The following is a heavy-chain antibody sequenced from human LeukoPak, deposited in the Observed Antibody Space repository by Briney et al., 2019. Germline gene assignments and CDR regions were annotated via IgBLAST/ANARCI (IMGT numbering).Heavy chain of an antibody. CDR3: ATKYSYGPGNWFDP. V-gene: IGHV4-34*08. CDR2: INHSGST. D-gene: IGHD5-18*01. J-gene: IGHJ5*02. Sequence: PGGSLRLSCAASGFTFNTYWMSWIRQPPGKGLEWIGEINHSGSTNYNPSLKSRVTISVDTSKNQFSLKLSSVTAADTAVYYCATKYSYGPGNWFDPWGQGTLVTVSS. CDR1: GFTFNTYW.